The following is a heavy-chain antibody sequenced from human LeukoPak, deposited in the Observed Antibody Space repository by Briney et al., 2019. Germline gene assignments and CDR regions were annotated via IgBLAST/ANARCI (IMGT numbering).Heavy chain of an antibody. CDR3: AKQITMVRGVIERAFDY. D-gene: IGHD3-10*01. CDR1: GLTFSSYA. Sequence: PGWSLRLSCAASGLTFSSYALSWVRQAPGEGLEWVSAISCSGGTIYYADSFKGRFTISRDNSKNTLYLQVNSLRSEDTAVYFCAKQITMVRGVIERAFDYWGQGTLVTVSS. CDR2: ISCSGGTI. J-gene: IGHJ4*02. V-gene: IGHV3-23*01.